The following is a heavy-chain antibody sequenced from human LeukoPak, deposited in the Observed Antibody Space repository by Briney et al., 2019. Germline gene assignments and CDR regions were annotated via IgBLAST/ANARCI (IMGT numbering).Heavy chain of an antibody. CDR3: ARESEMGYDILTGDEYYFDY. CDR2: ISAYNGNT. D-gene: IGHD3-9*01. CDR1: GYTFTSYG. Sequence: ASVKVSCKASGYTFTSYGISWVRQAPGQGLEWMGWISAYNGNTNYAQKLQGRVTMTTDTSTSTAYMELRSLRSDDTAVYYCARESEMGYDILTGDEYYFDYWGQGTLVTVSS. J-gene: IGHJ4*02. V-gene: IGHV1-18*01.